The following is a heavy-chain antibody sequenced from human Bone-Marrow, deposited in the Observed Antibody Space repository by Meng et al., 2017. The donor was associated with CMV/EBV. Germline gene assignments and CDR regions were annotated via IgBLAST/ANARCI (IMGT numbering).Heavy chain of an antibody. V-gene: IGHV4-59*01. CDR3: TRSPRSSSSPFDY. D-gene: IGHD6-6*01. CDR2: IYYTGIT. CDR1: GGSISSYY. J-gene: IGHJ4*02. Sequence: SETLSLTCTVSGGSISSYYWSWIRQPPGKRLEWIGYIYYTGITNYNSSLKGRVTKSVDTSKNQFSLKLTSVTAADTAVYYCTRSPRSSSSPFDYWGQGTLVTVSS.